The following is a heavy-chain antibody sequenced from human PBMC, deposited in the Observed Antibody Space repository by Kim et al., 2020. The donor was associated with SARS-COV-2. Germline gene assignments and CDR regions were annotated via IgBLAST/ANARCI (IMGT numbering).Heavy chain of an antibody. Sequence: ASVKVSCKVSGYTLTELSMHWVRQAPGKGLEWMGGFDPEDGETIYAQKFQGRVTMTEDTSTDTAYMELSSLRSEDTAVYYCATTKRYFDWLSAGRIYGMDVWGQGTTVTVSS. CDR3: ATTKRYFDWLSAGRIYGMDV. CDR1: GYTLTELS. CDR2: FDPEDGET. V-gene: IGHV1-24*01. D-gene: IGHD3-9*01. J-gene: IGHJ6*02.